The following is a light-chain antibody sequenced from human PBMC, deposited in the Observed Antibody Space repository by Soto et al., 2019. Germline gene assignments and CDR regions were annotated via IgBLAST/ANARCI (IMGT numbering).Light chain of an antibody. J-gene: IGLJ2*01. Sequence: QSVLTQPPSVSGAPGQRVTIPCTGSSSNIGSFYDVHWYQQLPGTVPKLLIYGDNNRPSGVPDRFSGSTSGTAASLAITGLQAEDEADYYCQSYDNSLNHVVFGGGTKLTVL. CDR3: QSYDNSLNHVV. CDR1: SSNIGSFYD. V-gene: IGLV1-40*01. CDR2: GDN.